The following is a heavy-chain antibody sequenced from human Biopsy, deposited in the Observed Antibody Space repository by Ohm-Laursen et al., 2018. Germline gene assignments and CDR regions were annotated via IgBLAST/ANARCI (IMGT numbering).Heavy chain of an antibody. CDR2: VYYTGST. D-gene: IGHD2-15*01. CDR3: ARDRGYCSDRTAPGYFDL. CDR1: GDSISSYY. J-gene: IGHJ2*01. V-gene: IGHV4-59*01. Sequence: SETLSLTCTVSGDSISSYYWSWIRQPPGKGLQWIGYVYYTGSTDYNPSLQSRVTISVDTSKNHFSLRLRSVTPADTAIYYCARDRGYCSDRTAPGYFDLWGRGTLVTVSS.